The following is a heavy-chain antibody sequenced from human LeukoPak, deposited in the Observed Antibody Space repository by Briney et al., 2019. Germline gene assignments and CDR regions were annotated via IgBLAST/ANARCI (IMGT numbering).Heavy chain of an antibody. J-gene: IGHJ5*02. V-gene: IGHV4-59*08. CDR3: ARHHSTRGWFDP. CDR2: IYYSGST. CDR1: GGSIISYY. Sequence: PSETLSLTCTVSGGSIISYYWSWIRQPPGKGLEWIGYIYYSGSTNYNPSLKGRVTISVDTSKNQFSLNLSSVTAADTAVYYCARHHSTRGWFDPWGQGTLVSVSS. D-gene: IGHD2-2*01.